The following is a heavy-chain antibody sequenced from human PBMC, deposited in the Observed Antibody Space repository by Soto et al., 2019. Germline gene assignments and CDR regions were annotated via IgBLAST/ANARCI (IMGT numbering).Heavy chain of an antibody. CDR2: ISAYNGNT. Sequence: QVQLVQSGAEVKKPGASVKVSCKASGYTFTSYGISWVRQAPGQGLEWMGWISAYNGNTNYAQKLQGRVTMTTDTSTSTAYMELRSLRSDDTAVYYCARDKGKWLVPEPSDWFDPWGQGTLVTVSS. CDR1: GYTFTSYG. CDR3: ARDKGKWLVPEPSDWFDP. V-gene: IGHV1-18*04. J-gene: IGHJ5*02. D-gene: IGHD6-19*01.